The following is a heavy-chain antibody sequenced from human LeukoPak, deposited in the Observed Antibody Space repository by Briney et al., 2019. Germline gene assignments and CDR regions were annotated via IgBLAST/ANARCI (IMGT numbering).Heavy chain of an antibody. Sequence: SETLSLTCTASGGSISSGSYYWSWLRQPAGKGLEWIGRIYTSGSTNYNPSLKSRITMSVDTSKNQFSLKLSPVTAADTAVYYCARGLTTPSWFDPWGQGALVSVSS. J-gene: IGHJ5*02. D-gene: IGHD4-11*01. CDR2: IYTSGST. CDR3: ARGLTTPSWFDP. CDR1: GGSISSGSYY. V-gene: IGHV4-61*02.